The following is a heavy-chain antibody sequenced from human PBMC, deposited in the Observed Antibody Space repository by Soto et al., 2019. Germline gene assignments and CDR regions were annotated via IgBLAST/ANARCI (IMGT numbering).Heavy chain of an antibody. CDR2: ISGSGGST. V-gene: IGHV3-23*01. CDR3: DKETEEWLVHGLDY. CDR1: GFTFSSYA. D-gene: IGHD6-19*01. Sequence: PGGSLRLSCAASGFTFSSYAMSWVRQAPGKGLEWVSAISGSGGSTYYADSVKGRFTISRDNSKNTLYLQMNSLRAEDTAVYYCDKETEEWLVHGLDYWGKGPLVTVSS. J-gene: IGHJ4*02.